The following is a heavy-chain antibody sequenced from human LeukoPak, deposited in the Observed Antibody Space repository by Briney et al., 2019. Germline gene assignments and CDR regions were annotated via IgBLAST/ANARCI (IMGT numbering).Heavy chain of an antibody. CDR2: IYSGGST. J-gene: IGHJ4*02. D-gene: IGHD2-8*02. Sequence: GGSLRLSCAASGFTVSSNYMSWVRQAPGKGLEWVSVIYSGGSTYYADSVEGRFTISRDNSKNTLYLQMNSLRAEDTAVYYCARDRSGDFDYWGQGTLVTVSS. CDR3: ARDRSGDFDY. V-gene: IGHV3-53*01. CDR1: GFTVSSNY.